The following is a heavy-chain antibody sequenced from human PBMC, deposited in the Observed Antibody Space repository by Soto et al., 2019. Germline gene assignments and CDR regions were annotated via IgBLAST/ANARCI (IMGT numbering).Heavy chain of an antibody. D-gene: IGHD3-10*01. CDR2: MNPNSGNT. J-gene: IGHJ6*03. Sequence: ASVKVSCKASGYTFTSYDINWVRQATGQGLEWMGWMNPNSGNTGYAQKFQGRVTMTRNTSISTAYMELSSLRSEDTAVYYCAGLTTMVRGVIMVYYYYYMDVWGKGTTVTVSS. V-gene: IGHV1-8*01. CDR3: AGLTTMVRGVIMVYYYYYMDV. CDR1: GYTFTSYD.